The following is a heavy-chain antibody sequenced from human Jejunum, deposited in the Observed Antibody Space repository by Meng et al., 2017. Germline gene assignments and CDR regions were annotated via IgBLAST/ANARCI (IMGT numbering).Heavy chain of an antibody. CDR1: GFTFSGYT. J-gene: IGHJ4*02. D-gene: IGHD1-14*01. V-gene: IGHV3-64*01. Sequence: EVQLVESGGGLVQPGGSLRLSCVASGFTFSGYTMHWIRQAPGKGLEYISLISSNGLSTYYANSVKGRFTVSRDNSKNTLYLQMDSLRTDDMAVYYCARTTTLITYYSDYWGQGALVTVSS. CDR3: ARTTTLITYYSDY. CDR2: ISSNGLST.